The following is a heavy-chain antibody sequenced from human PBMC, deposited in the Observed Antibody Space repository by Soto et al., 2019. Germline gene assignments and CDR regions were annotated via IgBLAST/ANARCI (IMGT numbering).Heavy chain of an antibody. V-gene: IGHV1-18*04. D-gene: IGHD1-26*01. CDR2: IIAYNGNT. CDR3: ARDPLVFHRDLYYYYGMDV. Sequence: QVQLVQSGAEVKKPGASVKVSCKASGYTFTIYGISWVRQAPGQGLEWMGWIIAYNGNTNYAQKLQGRVTMTTDTSTSAAYMELRSRRSDDTAVYYCARDPLVFHRDLYYYYGMDVWGQGTTVTVSS. J-gene: IGHJ6*02. CDR1: GYTFTIYG.